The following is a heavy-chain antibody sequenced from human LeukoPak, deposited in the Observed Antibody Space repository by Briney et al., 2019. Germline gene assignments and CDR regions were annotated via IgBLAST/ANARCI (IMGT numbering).Heavy chain of an antibody. CDR2: IKQDGSEK. CDR1: GFTFSSYW. CDR3: AREDIVVVPAANIGY. J-gene: IGHJ4*02. D-gene: IGHD2-2*01. V-gene: IGHV3-7*01. Sequence: GGSLRLSCAASGFTFSSYWMSWVRQAPGKGLEWVANIKQDGSEKYYVDSVKGRFTISRDNAKNSLYLQMNSLRAEDTAVYYCAREDIVVVPAANIGYWGQGTLVTVSS.